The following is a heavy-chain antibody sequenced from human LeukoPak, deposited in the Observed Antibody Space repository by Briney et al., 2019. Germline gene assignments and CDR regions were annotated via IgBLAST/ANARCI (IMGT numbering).Heavy chain of an antibody. J-gene: IGHJ5*02. CDR3: ARHEEYGSGSYYNGRLDP. V-gene: IGHV5-51*01. CDR2: IYPGDSDT. D-gene: IGHD3-10*01. CDR1: GYSFTSYW. Sequence: GESLKISCKGSGYSFTSYWIGWVRQMPGKGLEWMGIIYPGDSDTRYSPSFQGQVTISADKSISTAYLQWSSLKASDTAMYYCARHEEYGSGSYYNGRLDPXXQGTLVTVSS.